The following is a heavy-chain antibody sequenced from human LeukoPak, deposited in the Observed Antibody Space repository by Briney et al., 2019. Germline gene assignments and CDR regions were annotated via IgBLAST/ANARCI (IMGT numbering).Heavy chain of an antibody. CDR1: GGSFSGYY. J-gene: IGHJ4*02. D-gene: IGHD5-18*01. Sequence: SETLSLTCAVYGGSFSGYYWSWIRQPPGKGLEWIGEINHSGSTNPNPSLKSRVTISVDTSKSQFSLRLSSVTAADTAVYYCARKGYSYGFFNYWGQGTLVTVSS. CDR2: INHSGST. CDR3: ARKGYSYGFFNY. V-gene: IGHV4-34*01.